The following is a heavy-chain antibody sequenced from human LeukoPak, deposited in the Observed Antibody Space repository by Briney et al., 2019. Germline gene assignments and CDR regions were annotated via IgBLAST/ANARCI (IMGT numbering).Heavy chain of an antibody. J-gene: IGHJ4*02. CDR2: INPNSGGT. D-gene: IGHD3-10*01. CDR3: AFRPYYYGSGREFDY. V-gene: IGHV1-2*02. CDR1: GYTFTGYY. Sequence: ASVKVSCKASGYTFTGYYMHWVRQAPGQGLEWMGWINPNSGGTNYAQKFQGRVTMTRDTSISTAYMELSRLRSDDTAVYYCAFRPYYYGSGREFDYWGQGTLVAVSS.